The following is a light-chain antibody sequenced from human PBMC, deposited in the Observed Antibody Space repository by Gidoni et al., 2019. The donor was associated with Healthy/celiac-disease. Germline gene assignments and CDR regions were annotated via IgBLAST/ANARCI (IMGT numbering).Light chain of an antibody. CDR2: AAS. V-gene: IGKV1-39*01. CDR3: QQSYSTPRT. CDR1: QSISSY. Sequence: DVQLTQPPTPLPASVGDRATIPSRASQSISSYLNWYQQKPGKAPKLLIYAASSLQSGVPSRFSGSGSGTDFTLTISSLQPEDFATYYCQQSYSTPRTFGQGTKVEIK. J-gene: IGKJ1*01.